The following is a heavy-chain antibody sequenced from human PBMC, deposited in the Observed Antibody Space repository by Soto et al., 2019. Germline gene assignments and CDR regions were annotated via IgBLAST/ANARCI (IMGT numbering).Heavy chain of an antibody. D-gene: IGHD6-13*01. CDR3: ARDRRGYSTSA. V-gene: IGHV3-30*03. J-gene: IGHJ5*02. CDR2: ISFDGSNK. CDR1: VFVFKTYD. Sequence: WWSLRLSCSASVFVFKTYDMHWVRQAPGKGLEWVAIISFDGSNKYYADSVKGRFTISRDNSKNTLSLNMNSLRPDDTGLYYCARDRRGYSTSAWGQGTLVTVSS.